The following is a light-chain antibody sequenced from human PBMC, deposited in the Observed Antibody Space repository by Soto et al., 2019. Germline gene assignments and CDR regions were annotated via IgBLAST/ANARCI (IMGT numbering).Light chain of an antibody. CDR1: QSVSNNF. J-gene: IGKJ1*01. CDR2: GAS. V-gene: IGKV3D-20*01. CDR3: QQYGSSRWT. Sequence: VVLTQFPGTLSLSPGETATLSCGASQSVSNNFLGWYQQKPGLPPRLLIYGASSRATGIPDRFSGSGSGTDFTLTISRLEPEDFAVYYCQQYGSSRWTFGQGTKVDIK.